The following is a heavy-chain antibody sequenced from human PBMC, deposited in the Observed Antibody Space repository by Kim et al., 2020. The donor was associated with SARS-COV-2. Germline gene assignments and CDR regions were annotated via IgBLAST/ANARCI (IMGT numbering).Heavy chain of an antibody. Sequence: GRFTISRDNAKNSLYLQMNSLRAEDTAVYYCARVRGYCSGGSCYSFYLDYWGQGTLVTVSS. D-gene: IGHD2-15*01. CDR3: ARVRGYCSGGSCYSFYLDY. J-gene: IGHJ4*02. V-gene: IGHV3-11*01.